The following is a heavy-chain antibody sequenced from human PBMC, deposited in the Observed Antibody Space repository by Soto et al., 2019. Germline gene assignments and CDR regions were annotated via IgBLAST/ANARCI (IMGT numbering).Heavy chain of an antibody. Sequence: SETLSLTCTVSGGSISSYYWSWIRQPPGKGLEWIGYIYYSGSTNYNPSLKSRVTISVDTSKNQFSLKLSSVTAADTAVYYCARERDCGGDCYSGYAFDIWGQGTMVTVSS. CDR1: GGSISSYY. V-gene: IGHV4-59*01. CDR3: ARERDCGGDCYSGYAFDI. D-gene: IGHD2-21*02. J-gene: IGHJ3*02. CDR2: IYYSGST.